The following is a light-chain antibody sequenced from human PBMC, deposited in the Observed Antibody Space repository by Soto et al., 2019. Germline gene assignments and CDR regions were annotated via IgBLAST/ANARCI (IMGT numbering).Light chain of an antibody. CDR3: FSYTSRTTLYV. V-gene: IGLV2-14*01. CDR2: EVT. Sequence: QSVLTQPASVSGSPGQSITISCTGASTDIGAYKHVSWYQQHPGNAPRLIIYEVTNRPSGISHRFSGSKSGNTASLTISGLQAEDEADYYCFSYTSRTTLYVFGTGTKVTVL. CDR1: STDIGAYKH. J-gene: IGLJ1*01.